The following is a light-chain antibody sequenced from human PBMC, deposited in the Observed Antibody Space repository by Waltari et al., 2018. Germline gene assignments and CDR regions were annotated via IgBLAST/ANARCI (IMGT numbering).Light chain of an antibody. Sequence: DIVMTQSPDSLAVSLGERATINCKSSQSILYSSNNKNYLAWYQQKPGQPPKLLIYWASTRESGVPYRFSGSRSGTDFTLTISSLQAEDVAVYYCQQTYITPHTFGQGTKLEIK. J-gene: IGKJ2*01. V-gene: IGKV4-1*01. CDR1: QSILYSSNNKNY. CDR2: WAS. CDR3: QQTYITPHT.